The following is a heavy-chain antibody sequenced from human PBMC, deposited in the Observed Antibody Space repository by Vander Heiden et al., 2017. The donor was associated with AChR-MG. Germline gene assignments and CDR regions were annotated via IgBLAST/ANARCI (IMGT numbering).Heavy chain of an antibody. CDR1: GFSLSTSGVG. CDR3: ARHLYGDFAGGMFHS. V-gene: IGHV2-5*01. Sequence: QITLKESGPTLVKPTHALTLTCTFPGFSLSTSGVGVGWIRQPPGKALEWLALIYWNDDKRYSPSLKSSLTITKDTSKNQVVLTMTNMDPVDTATYYCARHLYGDFAGGMFHSWGQGTLVTVSS. D-gene: IGHD4-17*01. CDR2: IYWNDDK. J-gene: IGHJ4*02.